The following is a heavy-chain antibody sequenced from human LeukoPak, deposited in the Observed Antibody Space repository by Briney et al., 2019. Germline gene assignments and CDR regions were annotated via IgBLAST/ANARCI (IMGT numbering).Heavy chain of an antibody. CDR1: GFTFSSYA. J-gene: IGHJ4*02. D-gene: IGHD5-18*01. CDR3: VRDRIQLWLTNFDY. Sequence: PGGSLRLSCSASGFTFSSYAMHWVRQAPGKGLEYVSGINTNGGGTYYADSVKGRFTISRDNSKNTLYLQMSRLRAEDTAVYYCVRDRIQLWLTNFDYWGQGTLVTVSS. V-gene: IGHV3-64D*09. CDR2: INTNGGGT.